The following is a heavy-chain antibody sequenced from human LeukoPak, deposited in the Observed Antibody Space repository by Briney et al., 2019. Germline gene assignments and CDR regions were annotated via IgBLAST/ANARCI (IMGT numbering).Heavy chain of an antibody. D-gene: IGHD3-22*01. J-gene: IGHJ5*02. CDR2: INHSGST. CDR1: GGSFSGYY. Sequence: RPSETLSLTCAVYGGSFSGYYWSWIRQPPGKGLEWIGEINHSGSTNYNPSLKSRVTISVDTSKNQFSLKLSSVTAADTAVYYCARSQGYYYDSSGYCWFDPWGQGTLVTVSS. CDR3: ARSQGYYYDSSGYCWFDP. V-gene: IGHV4-34*01.